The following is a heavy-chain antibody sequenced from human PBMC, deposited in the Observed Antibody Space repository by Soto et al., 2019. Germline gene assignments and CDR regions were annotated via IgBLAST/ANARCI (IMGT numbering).Heavy chain of an antibody. CDR1: GFTFSSYC. CDR2: INSDGSST. J-gene: IGHJ5*02. CDR3: ARAAAGPWWFDP. D-gene: IGHD6-13*01. V-gene: IGHV3-74*01. Sequence: PGGSLRLSCAASGFTFSSYCMHWFRQAPGKGLVWVSRINSDGSSTSYADSVKGRFTISRDNAKNTLYLQMNSLRAEDTAVYYCARAAAGPWWFDPWGQGTLVTVSS.